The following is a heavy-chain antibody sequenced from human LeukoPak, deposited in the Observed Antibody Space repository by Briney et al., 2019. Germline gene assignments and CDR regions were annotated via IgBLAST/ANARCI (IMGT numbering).Heavy chain of an antibody. J-gene: IGHJ4*02. CDR2: ISYDGSNK. CDR3: AKDLGWRVRGAYGPFDY. Sequence: GRSLRLSCAASGFTFSSYGMHWVRQAPGKGLEWVAVISYDGSNKYYADSVKGRFIISRDNSKNTLYLQMNSLRAEDTAVYYCAKDLGWRVRGAYGPFDYWGQGTLVTVSS. D-gene: IGHD3-10*01. V-gene: IGHV3-30*18. CDR1: GFTFSSYG.